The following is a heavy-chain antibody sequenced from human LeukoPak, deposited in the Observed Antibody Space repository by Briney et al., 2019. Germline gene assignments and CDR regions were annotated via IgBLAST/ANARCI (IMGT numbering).Heavy chain of an antibody. V-gene: IGHV3-72*01. D-gene: IGHD3-10*01. CDR3: TTEAGGEDVISAPYGLDV. CDR1: GFIFSDHY. J-gene: IGHJ6*02. Sequence: QPGGSLRLSCAASGFIFSDHYMDWVRQAAGKGLEWVGRSRNKAKRYSTDFAASVKGRFTISRDDSKNSLYLQMNSLKTEDTAVYYCTTEAGGEDVISAPYGLDVWGQGTTVTVSS. CDR2: SRNKAKRYST.